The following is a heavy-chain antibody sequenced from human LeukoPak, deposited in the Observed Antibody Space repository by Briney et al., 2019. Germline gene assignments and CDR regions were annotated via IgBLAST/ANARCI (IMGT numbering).Heavy chain of an antibody. D-gene: IGHD5-18*01. J-gene: IGHJ6*02. CDR3: ARDWRTAMITYYGLDV. CDR2: IYSGGST. CDR1: GFTVSSNY. V-gene: IGHV3-53*01. Sequence: GGSLRLSCAASGFTVSSNYMSWVRQAPGKGLEWVSVIYSGGSTYYADSVKGRFTISRDNSKNTLYLQMNSLRAEDTAVYYCARDWRTAMITYYGLDVWGQGTTVTVSS.